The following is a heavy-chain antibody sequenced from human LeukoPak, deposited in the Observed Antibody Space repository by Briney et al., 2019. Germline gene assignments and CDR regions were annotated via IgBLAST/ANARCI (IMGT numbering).Heavy chain of an antibody. CDR3: ARDQGFRYGMDV. CDR2: VSYDGSNK. Sequence: GRSLRLSCAASRFTFSNYAMHWVRQAPGKGLEWVALVSYDGSNKYYADSVEGRFTISRDNSKNTLYLQMNSLRPEGTAVYYCARDQGFRYGMDVWGQGTTVTVSS. CDR1: RFTFSNYA. J-gene: IGHJ6*02. V-gene: IGHV3-30-3*01.